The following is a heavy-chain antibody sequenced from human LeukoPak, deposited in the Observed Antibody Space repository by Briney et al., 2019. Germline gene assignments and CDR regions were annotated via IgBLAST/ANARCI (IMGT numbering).Heavy chain of an antibody. J-gene: IGHJ4*02. CDR2: IYYSGST. CDR3: AREDVVVVAATGNY. CDR1: GGSISSSSYY. V-gene: IGHV4-39*07. Sequence: SETLSLTCTVSGGSISSSSYYWGWIRQPPGKGLEWIGSIYYSGSTYYNPSLKSRVTISVDTSKNQFSLKLSSVTAADTAVYYCAREDVVVVAATGNYWGQGTLVTVSS. D-gene: IGHD2-15*01.